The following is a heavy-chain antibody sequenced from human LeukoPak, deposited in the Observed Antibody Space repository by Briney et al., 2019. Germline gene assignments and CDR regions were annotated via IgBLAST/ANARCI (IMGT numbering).Heavy chain of an antibody. V-gene: IGHV3-23*01. D-gene: IGHD6-13*01. J-gene: IGHJ4*02. CDR3: AKIHTAWAAAGYFDY. Sequence: PGGSLRLSCAASGFTFSSYEMNWVRQAPGKGLEWVSAISGSGGSTYYADSVKGRFTISRDNSKNTLYLQMNSLRAEDTAVYYCAKIHTAWAAAGYFDYWGQGTLVTVSS. CDR1: GFTFSSYE. CDR2: ISGSGGST.